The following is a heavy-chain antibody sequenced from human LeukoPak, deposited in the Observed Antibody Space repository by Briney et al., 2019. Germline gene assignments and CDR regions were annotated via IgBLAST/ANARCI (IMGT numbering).Heavy chain of an antibody. V-gene: IGHV4-59*01. CDR2: IHYSGST. CDR3: ARDDYGDYTFHH. J-gene: IGHJ1*01. CDR1: GGSLSSYY. D-gene: IGHD4-17*01. Sequence: SETLSLTCTVSGGSLSSYYWSWIRQPPGKGLQWIGYIHYSGSTNYNPSLKSRVTISVDTSKNQFSLKMTSVTAADTALYYCARDDYGDYTFHHWGQGTLVTVSS.